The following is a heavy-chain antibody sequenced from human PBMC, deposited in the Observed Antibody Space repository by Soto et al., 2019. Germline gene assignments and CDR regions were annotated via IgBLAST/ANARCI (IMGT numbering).Heavy chain of an antibody. J-gene: IGHJ3*02. D-gene: IGHD3-22*01. CDR1: GYTFTSYG. CDR3: ARDDEITMIVVVSEGRPFDI. CDR2: ISAYNGNT. Sequence: GASVKVSCKASGYTFTSYGISWVRQAPGQGLEWMGWISAYNGNTNYAQKLQGRVTMTTDTSTSTAYMELRSLRSDDTAVYYCARDDEITMIVVVSEGRPFDIWGQGTMVTVSS. V-gene: IGHV1-18*01.